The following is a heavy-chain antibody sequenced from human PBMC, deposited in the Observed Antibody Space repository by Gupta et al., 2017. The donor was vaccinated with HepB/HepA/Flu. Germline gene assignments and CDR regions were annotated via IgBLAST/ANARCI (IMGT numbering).Heavy chain of an antibody. CDR1: GFTFSSYA. Sequence: EVQLLESGGGLVQPGGSLRLSCAASGFTFSSYAMSWVRQAPGKGLEWVSAISGSGGSTYYADSVKGRFTISRDNSKNTLYLQMNSLRAEDTAVYYCAKGYIVVVTAIRWDAFDIWGQGTMVTVSS. V-gene: IGHV3-23*01. J-gene: IGHJ3*02. CDR3: AKGYIVVVTAIRWDAFDI. CDR2: ISGSGGST. D-gene: IGHD2-21*02.